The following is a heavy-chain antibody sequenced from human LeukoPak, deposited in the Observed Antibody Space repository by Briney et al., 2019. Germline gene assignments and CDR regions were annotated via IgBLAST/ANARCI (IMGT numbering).Heavy chain of an antibody. CDR3: ARDQYCSSTSCYKEYFQH. V-gene: IGHV1-2*02. CDR2: INPKTGGI. D-gene: IGHD2-2*02. J-gene: IGHJ1*01. Sequence: ASVKVSCKTSGYIFTDYYIQWVRQAPGQGLEWMGWINPKTGGINYAQKFQGRVTMTGDTSISTAYMELNSLTSDDTAMYFCARDQYCSSTSCYKEYFQHRGQGTLVTVSS. CDR1: GYIFTDYY.